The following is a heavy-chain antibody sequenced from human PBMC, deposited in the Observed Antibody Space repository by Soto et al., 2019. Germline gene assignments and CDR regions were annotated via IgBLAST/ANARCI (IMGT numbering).Heavy chain of an antibody. CDR1: GLTFSSYE. Sequence: VGSLRLSCAASGLTFSSYEMNWVRQAPGKGLEWVSYISSGGGTIYYADSVRGRFTISRDNAKNSLYLQMNSLGSEDTALYYCARDYFDYWGQGTLVTVSS. CDR3: ARDYFDY. CDR2: ISSGGGTI. V-gene: IGHV3-48*03. J-gene: IGHJ4*02.